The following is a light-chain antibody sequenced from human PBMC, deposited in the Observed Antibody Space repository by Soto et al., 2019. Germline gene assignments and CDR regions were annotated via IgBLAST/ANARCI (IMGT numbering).Light chain of an antibody. CDR2: DVN. CDR1: SSDVGGYDY. J-gene: IGLJ1*01. Sequence: QSVLTEPASVSGSPGQSITISCTGTSSDVGGYDYVPWYQQLPGKAPKLLIYDVNNRPSGVSHRFSGSKSGNTASLTISGLQAEDEADYYCSSYTGSSTFVFGTGTKVTVL. CDR3: SSYTGSSTFV. V-gene: IGLV2-14*01.